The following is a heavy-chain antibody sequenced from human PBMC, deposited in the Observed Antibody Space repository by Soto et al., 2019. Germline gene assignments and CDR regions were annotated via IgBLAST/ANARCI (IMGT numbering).Heavy chain of an antibody. J-gene: IGHJ4*02. CDR2: ISSSSSTI. CDR3: ARDVDTAMSTYSTGWYTFDY. V-gene: IGHV3-48*02. D-gene: IGHD6-19*01. CDR1: GFTFSAYS. Sequence: EVQLVESGGGLVQPGGSLRLSCAASGFTFSAYSMHWVRQAPGKGLEWVSYISSSSSTIYYADSVKGRFTISRDNAKNSLYLQLNSLRDEDTAVYYCARDVDTAMSTYSTGWYTFDYWGQGTLVTVSS.